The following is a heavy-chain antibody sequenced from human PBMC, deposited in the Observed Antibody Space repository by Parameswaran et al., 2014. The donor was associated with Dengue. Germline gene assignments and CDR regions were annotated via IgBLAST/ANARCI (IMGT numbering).Heavy chain of an antibody. CDR2: IIPILGIA. V-gene: IGHV1-69*04. D-gene: IGHD3-16*01. J-gene: IGHJ5*02. Sequence: WVRQAPGQGLEWMGRIIPILGIANYAQKFQGRVTITADKSTSTAYMELSSLRSEDTAVYYCARENFTSFDPWGQGTLVTVSS. CDR3: ARENFTSFDP.